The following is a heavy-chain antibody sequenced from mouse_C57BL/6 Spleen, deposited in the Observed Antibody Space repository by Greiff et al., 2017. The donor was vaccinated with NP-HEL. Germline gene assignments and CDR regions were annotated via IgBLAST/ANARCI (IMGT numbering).Heavy chain of an antibody. J-gene: IGHJ4*01. V-gene: IGHV5-17*01. CDR2: ISSGSSTI. CDR1: GFTFSDYG. CDR3: AYYYGSSYVGAMDY. Sequence: DVQLVESGGGLVKPGGSLKLSCAASGFTFSDYGMHWVRQAPEKGLEWVAYISSGSSTIYYADTVKGRFTISRDNAKNTLFLQMTSLRSEDTAMYYCAYYYGSSYVGAMDYWGQGTSVTVSS. D-gene: IGHD1-1*01.